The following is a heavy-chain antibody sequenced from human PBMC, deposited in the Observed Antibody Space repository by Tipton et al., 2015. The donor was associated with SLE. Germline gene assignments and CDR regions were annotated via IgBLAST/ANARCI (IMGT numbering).Heavy chain of an antibody. Sequence: SLRLSCAASGFTFDDYGMHWVRQAPGKGLEWVSLISWDGGSTYYADSVKGRFTISRDNSKNSLYLQMNSLRAEDTAVYYCARGAHHLWSSYYNDAFDICGQGTMVTVPS. CDR2: ISWDGGST. CDR3: ARGAHHLWSSYYNDAFDI. V-gene: IGHV3-43D*04. CDR1: GFTFDDYG. D-gene: IGHD3-3*02. J-gene: IGHJ3*02.